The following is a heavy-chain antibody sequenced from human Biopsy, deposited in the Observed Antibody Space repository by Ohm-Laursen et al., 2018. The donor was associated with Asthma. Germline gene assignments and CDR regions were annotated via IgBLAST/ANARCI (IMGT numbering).Heavy chain of an antibody. Sequence: GSLRLSCAASGFTVSRDHMFWVRQAPGKGLEWVSVIYSGGTSHTADSVKGRFTISRDNSKNTLYLQMNSLRAEDTALYYCGREKSYMVDYWGQGTLVTVSS. V-gene: IGHV3-53*01. CDR1: GFTVSRDH. J-gene: IGHJ4*02. CDR3: GREKSYMVDY. CDR2: IYSGGTS. D-gene: IGHD3-10*01.